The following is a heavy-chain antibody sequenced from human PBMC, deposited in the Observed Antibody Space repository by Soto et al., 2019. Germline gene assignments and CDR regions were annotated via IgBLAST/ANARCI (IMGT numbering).Heavy chain of an antibody. CDR3: AKAATPRIAARPWFDP. V-gene: IGHV3-23*01. D-gene: IGHD6-6*01. CDR2: ISGSGGST. CDR1: GFTFSSYA. J-gene: IGHJ5*02. Sequence: PAGSLRLSCAASGFTFSSYAMSWVRKAPGKGLEWVSAISGSGGSTYYADSVKGRFTISRDNSKNTLYLQMNSLRAEDTAVYYCAKAATPRIAARPWFDPWGQGTLVTVSS.